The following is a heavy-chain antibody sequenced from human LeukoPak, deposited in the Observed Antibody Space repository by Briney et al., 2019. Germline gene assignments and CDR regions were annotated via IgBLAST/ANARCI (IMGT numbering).Heavy chain of an antibody. D-gene: IGHD2-15*01. CDR2: INHSGST. V-gene: IGHV4-34*01. Sequence: SETLSLTCAVYGGSFSGYYWSWIRQPPGKGLEWIGEINHSGSTNYNPSLKSRVTISVDTSKNQFSLKLSSVTAADTAVYYCARGQLKYCSGGSCYLSYYYGMDVWGKGTTVTVSS. CDR1: GGSFSGYY. J-gene: IGHJ6*04. CDR3: ARGQLKYCSGGSCYLSYYYGMDV.